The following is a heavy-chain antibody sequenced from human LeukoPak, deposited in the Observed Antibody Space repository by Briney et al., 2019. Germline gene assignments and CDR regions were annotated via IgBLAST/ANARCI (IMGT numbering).Heavy chain of an antibody. CDR2: IKQDGSEK. CDR3: AKDSSGSYRTLDY. V-gene: IGHV3-7*04. Sequence: GGSLRLSCVASGFTFSSRDWMTWVRQAPGKGLEWVANIKQDGSEKNYVDSVKGRFTISRDNAKNSVDLQMNSLRAEDTAVYYCAKDSSGSYRTLDYWGQGTLVTVSS. D-gene: IGHD1-26*01. CDR1: GFTFSSRDW. J-gene: IGHJ4*02.